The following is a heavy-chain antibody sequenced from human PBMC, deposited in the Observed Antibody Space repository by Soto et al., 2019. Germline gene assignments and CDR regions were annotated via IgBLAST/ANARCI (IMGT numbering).Heavy chain of an antibody. CDR1: GFTFSHYP. D-gene: IGHD1-26*01. V-gene: IGHV3-30*18. CDR3: AKVGSPNFDY. CDR2: MSYDGSNE. J-gene: IGHJ4*02. Sequence: QVQLVESGGGVVQPGRSLRLSCAASGFTFSHYPMRWVRQAPGTGMEWVALMSYDGSNEYYADSVKGRFTISRDNSKNTLHLQMNSLRAEDMAGYYCAKVGSPNFDYWGQGALVTVSS.